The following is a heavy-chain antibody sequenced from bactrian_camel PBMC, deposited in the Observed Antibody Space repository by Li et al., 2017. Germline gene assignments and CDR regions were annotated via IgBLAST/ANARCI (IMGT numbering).Heavy chain of an antibody. CDR1: GYTYSSYFNCKYV. J-gene: IGHJ4*01. CDR3: VAGWRLPWNRCVDSGTWGAPNY. V-gene: IGHV3S55*01. Sequence: HVQLVESGGGSVQAGGSLRLSCVASGYTYSSYFNCKYVMSWYREVAGEERELVAHIDTDGRTKYSDSVKGRFTISLDNARNTLYLQMNSLKPEDTAVYYCVAGWRLPWNRCVDSGTWGAPNYWGQGTQVTVS. CDR2: IDTDGRT. D-gene: IGHD5*01.